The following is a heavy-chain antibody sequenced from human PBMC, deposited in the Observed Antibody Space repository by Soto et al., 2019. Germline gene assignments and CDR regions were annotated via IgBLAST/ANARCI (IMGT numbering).Heavy chain of an antibody. CDR3: ARLIGYDSGSYVLRWFDP. D-gene: IGHD3-10*01. CDR1: GGSMSSYY. J-gene: IGHJ5*02. CDR2: IYYSGGT. V-gene: IGHV4-59*01. Sequence: SETLSLTCTVSGGSMSSYYWSWIRQPPGKGLEWIGYIYYSGGTNYNPSLKSRVTISVDTSKNQFSLKLSSVTAADTAVYYCARLIGYDSGSYVLRWFDPWGQGTLVTVSS.